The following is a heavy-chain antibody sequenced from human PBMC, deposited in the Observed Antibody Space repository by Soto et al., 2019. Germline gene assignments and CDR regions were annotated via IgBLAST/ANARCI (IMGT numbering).Heavy chain of an antibody. D-gene: IGHD3-10*01. CDR1: GGSISSGDYY. CDR3: AREGYYGSGSPLKWFDP. V-gene: IGHV4-30-4*01. CDR2: IYYSGST. J-gene: IGHJ5*02. Sequence: PSETLSLTCTVSGGSISSGDYYWSWIRQPPGKGLEWIGYIYYSGSTYYNPSLKSRVTISVDTSKNQFSLKLSSVTAADTAVYYCAREGYYGSGSPLKWFDPSGQGTLVTV.